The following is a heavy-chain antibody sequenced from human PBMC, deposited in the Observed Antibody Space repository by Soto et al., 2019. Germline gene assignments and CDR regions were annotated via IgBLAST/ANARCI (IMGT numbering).Heavy chain of an antibody. V-gene: IGHV5-51*01. CDR3: ARPAVVDTTMGPDALDS. J-gene: IGHJ3*02. CDR1: GYSFTSYW. CDR2: IYPGDSDT. Sequence: GASLKISCEGSGYSFTSYWKGWVRQMPGKGLEWMGIIYPGDSDTRYSPYLQGQVTISVDKSISTAYLQWSSLKASDTAMYFCARPAVVDTTMGPDALDSCGQGRIVTASS. D-gene: IGHD5-18*01.